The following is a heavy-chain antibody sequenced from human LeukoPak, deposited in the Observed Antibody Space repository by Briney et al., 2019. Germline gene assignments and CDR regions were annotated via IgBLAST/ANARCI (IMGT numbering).Heavy chain of an antibody. CDR1: GFTFSSYS. Sequence: EGSLRLSCAASGFTFSSYSMNWVRQAPGKGLEWVSSISSSSSYIYYADSVKGRFTISRDNAKNSLYLQMNSLRAEDTAVYYCARDPITMVRGSFDYWGQGTLVTVSS. V-gene: IGHV3-21*01. D-gene: IGHD3-10*01. J-gene: IGHJ4*02. CDR3: ARDPITMVRGSFDY. CDR2: ISSSSSYI.